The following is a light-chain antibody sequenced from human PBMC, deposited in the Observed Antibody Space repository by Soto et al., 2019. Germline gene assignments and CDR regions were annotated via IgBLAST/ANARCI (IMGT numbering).Light chain of an antibody. Sequence: QSALTQPASVSGSPGQSITISCTGTSSNVGDYNYVSWYQHHPGKAPKLMIYEVNKRPSGISNRFSGSKSGNTASLTISGLQAEDEADYYCSSYTSTSTLDVIFGGGTKVTVL. CDR1: SSNVGDYNY. CDR2: EVN. V-gene: IGLV2-14*01. J-gene: IGLJ2*01. CDR3: SSYTSTSTLDVI.